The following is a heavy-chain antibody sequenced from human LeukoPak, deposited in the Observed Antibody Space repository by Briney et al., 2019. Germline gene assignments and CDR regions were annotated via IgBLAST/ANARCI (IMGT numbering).Heavy chain of an antibody. CDR1: GYTFTAYH. D-gene: IGHD6-13*01. Sequence: ASVKVSCKASGYTFTAYHFYWVRLAPGQGLEWMGWINLNSGVTRYAQKFQDRVTMTRDTSITTAYMELSRLRSDDTAVYYCARDETAATGIAMDVWGQGTTVTVSS. J-gene: IGHJ6*02. CDR3: ARDETAATGIAMDV. CDR2: INLNSGVT. V-gene: IGHV1-2*02.